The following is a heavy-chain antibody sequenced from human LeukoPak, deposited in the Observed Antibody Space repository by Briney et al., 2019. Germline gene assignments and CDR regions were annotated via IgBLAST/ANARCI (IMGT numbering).Heavy chain of an antibody. J-gene: IGHJ4*02. V-gene: IGHV3-73*01. D-gene: IGHD4-17*01. Sequence: GGSLRLSCAASGFTFSGSAMHWVRQASGKGLEWVGRIRSKANSYATAYAASVKGRFTISRDDSKNTAYLQMNSLKTEDTAVYYCTTTPNDYGDSTSPLGYWGQGTLVTVSS. CDR3: TTTPNDYGDSTSPLGY. CDR2: IRSKANSYAT. CDR1: GFTFSGSA.